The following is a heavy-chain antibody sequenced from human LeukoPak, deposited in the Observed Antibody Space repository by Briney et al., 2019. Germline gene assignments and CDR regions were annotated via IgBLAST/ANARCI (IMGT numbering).Heavy chain of an antibody. Sequence: GGSLRLSCAASGFTFSSYSMNWVRQAPGKGLEWVSYISSSSSTIYYADSVEGRFTISRDNAKNSLYLQMSSLRAEDTAVYYCAREPETYYYYYMDVWGKGTTVTVSS. CDR3: AREPETYYYYYMDV. J-gene: IGHJ6*03. CDR2: ISSSSSTI. V-gene: IGHV3-48*01. CDR1: GFTFSSYS.